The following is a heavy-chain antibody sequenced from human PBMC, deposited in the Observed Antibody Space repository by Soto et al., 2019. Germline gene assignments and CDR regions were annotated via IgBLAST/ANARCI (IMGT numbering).Heavy chain of an antibody. CDR2: VSHDGKSG. J-gene: IGHJ4*02. Sequence: QVHLVESGGGAVQPGRSLRLSCAASGFTFSSYAMHWVRRAPGKGLEWVAAVSHDGKSGFYADSVSGRFTVSRDNSNNLVYLQMDSLRPEDTALFYCARLDKFNGGWSWGQGTAVSVSS. V-gene: IGHV3-30*14. CDR1: GFTFSSYA. CDR3: ARLDKFNGGWS. D-gene: IGHD6-19*01.